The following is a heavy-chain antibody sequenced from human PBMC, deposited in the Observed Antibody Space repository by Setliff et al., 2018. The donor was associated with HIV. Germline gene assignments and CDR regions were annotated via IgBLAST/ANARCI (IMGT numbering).Heavy chain of an antibody. V-gene: IGHV4-39*07. CDR3: ARDRGNADYYYGMDV. D-gene: IGHD3-10*01. CDR2: MFYSGST. Sequence: SETLSLTCTVSGGSINSGSYYWGWIRQPPEKGLEWIGTMFYSGSTYYNPSLKSRVTISVDTSKNQFSLKLRSVTAADTAVYYCARDRGNADYYYGMDVWGQGTTVT. J-gene: IGHJ6*02. CDR1: GGSINSGSYY.